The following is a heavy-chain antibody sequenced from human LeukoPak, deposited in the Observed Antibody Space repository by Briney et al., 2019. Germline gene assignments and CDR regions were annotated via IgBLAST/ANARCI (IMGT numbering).Heavy chain of an antibody. CDR3: AKRTGDYFDY. CDR2: LGGSGIST. D-gene: IGHD3/OR15-3a*01. Sequence: PGGSLRLSCAASGFTFSNYAMSWVRQAPGKGLEWVSALGGSGISTYYADSVKGRFTISRDNSRNTLYLQMNSLRAEDTAVYYCAKRTGDYFDYWGPGTLVTVS. V-gene: IGHV3-23*01. J-gene: IGHJ4*02. CDR1: GFTFSNYA.